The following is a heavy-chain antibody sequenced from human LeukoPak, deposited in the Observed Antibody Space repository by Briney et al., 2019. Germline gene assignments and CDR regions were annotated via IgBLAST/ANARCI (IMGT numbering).Heavy chain of an antibody. Sequence: PGRSLRLSCAASGFTFSNYAIHWVRQAPGKGLEWVAAVSYDGSNIYYGDAVKGRFTISRDNSKNTVDLQMNSLRTEDTAVYYCAKDVVPGEAYLDYWGQGTLVTVSS. CDR3: AKDVVPGEAYLDY. CDR2: VSYDGSNI. J-gene: IGHJ4*02. V-gene: IGHV3-30*18. D-gene: IGHD1-26*01. CDR1: GFTFSNYA.